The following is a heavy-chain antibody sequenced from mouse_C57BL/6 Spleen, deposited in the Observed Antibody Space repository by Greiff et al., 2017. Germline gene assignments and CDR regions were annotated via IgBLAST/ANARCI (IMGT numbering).Heavy chain of an antibody. CDR3: ARSYYDHAWVAY. V-gene: IGHV1-64*01. CDR2: IHPNSGST. Sequence: VQLQQPGAELVKPGASVKLSCKASGYTFTSYWMHWVKQRPGQGLEWIGMIHPNSGSTNYNEKFKSKATLTVDKSSSTAYMQLSSLTSEDSAVYYCARSYYDHAWVAYWGQGTLVTVSA. D-gene: IGHD2-4*01. CDR1: GYTFTSYW. J-gene: IGHJ3*01.